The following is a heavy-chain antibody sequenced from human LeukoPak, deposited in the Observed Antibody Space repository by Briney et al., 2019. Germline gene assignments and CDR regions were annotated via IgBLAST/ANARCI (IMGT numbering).Heavy chain of an antibody. J-gene: IGHJ4*02. CDR3: TRDVEGSGSSSY. CDR1: GFTFSGSA. Sequence: GGSLRLSCAASGFTFSGSAMHWVRQASGKGLEWVGRIRSKANSYATAYAASVKGRFTISRDDSKNTAYLQMNSLKTEDTAVYYCTRDVEGSGSSSYWGQGTLVTVSS. V-gene: IGHV3-73*01. CDR2: IRSKANSYAT. D-gene: IGHD3-10*01.